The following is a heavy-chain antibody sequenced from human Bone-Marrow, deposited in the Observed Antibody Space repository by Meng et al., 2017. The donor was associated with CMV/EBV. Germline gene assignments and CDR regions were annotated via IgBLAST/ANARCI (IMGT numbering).Heavy chain of an antibody. V-gene: IGHV4-31*02. Sequence: VSGASISSGGYYGSWIRQHPRKGLEWIGYIYFSGTTRYNPSLKSRVTISVDTSKNQFSLNLSSVTAADTAVYYCASFCSGGDCYPDYWGQGTLVTVSS. D-gene: IGHD2-15*01. CDR3: ASFCSGGDCYPDY. CDR2: IYFSGTT. CDR1: GASISSGGYY. J-gene: IGHJ4*02.